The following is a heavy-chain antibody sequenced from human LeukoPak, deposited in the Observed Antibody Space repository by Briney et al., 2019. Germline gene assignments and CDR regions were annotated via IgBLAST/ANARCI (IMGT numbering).Heavy chain of an antibody. CDR2: IYHSGST. CDR3: ARAPKYYFDSSASWYFDI. D-gene: IGHD3-22*01. Sequence: PSETLSLTCAVSGGSISSSNWWSWVRQPPGKGLEWIGEIYHSGSTNYNPSLKSRVTISVDKSKNQFSLKLSSVTATDTAVYYCARAPKYYFDSSASWYFDIWGLGTLVAVSS. CDR1: GGSISSSNW. J-gene: IGHJ2*01. V-gene: IGHV4-4*02.